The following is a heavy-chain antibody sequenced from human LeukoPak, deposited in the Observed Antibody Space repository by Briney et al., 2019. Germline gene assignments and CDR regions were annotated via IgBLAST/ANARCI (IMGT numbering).Heavy chain of an antibody. V-gene: IGHV3-53*01. CDR3: IVFGDSNH. CDR2: IHTSGDT. J-gene: IGHJ5*02. D-gene: IGHD4-17*01. Sequence: GGSLRLSCAASGLTGSHNYVSWVRQAPGKGLEWVSAIHTSGDTCYADSVKGRFTISRDTSKNTLYLQINSLRVEDTAVYYCIVFGDSNHWGQGTLVTVSS. CDR1: GLTGSHNY.